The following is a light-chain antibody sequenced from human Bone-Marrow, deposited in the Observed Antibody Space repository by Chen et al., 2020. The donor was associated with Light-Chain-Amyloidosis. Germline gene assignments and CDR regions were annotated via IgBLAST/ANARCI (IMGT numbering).Light chain of an antibody. V-gene: IGLV1-44*01. Sequence: QSVLTQPPSASGTPGQRVSISGSGSNSNIGGNPVNWYQQFPGTAPKLILYSDAQRPSGVPDRFSGSKSGTTASLAICGLQSDDEADYYCAAWDDSLNSYVFGAGTQVTVL. CDR1: NSNIGGNP. CDR3: AAWDDSLNSYV. J-gene: IGLJ1*01. CDR2: SDA.